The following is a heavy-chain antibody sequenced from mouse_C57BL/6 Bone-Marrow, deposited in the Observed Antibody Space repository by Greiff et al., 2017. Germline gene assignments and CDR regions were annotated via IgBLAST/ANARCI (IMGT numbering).Heavy chain of an antibody. CDR3: ARGGYDVWYFDV. CDR1: GFNIKDYY. CDR2: IDPEDGET. V-gene: IGHV14-2*01. D-gene: IGHD2-2*01. Sequence: VQLQQSGAELVKPGASVKLSCTASGFNIKDYYMHWVKQRTEQGLEWAGRIDPEDGETKYAPKFQGKATITTDTSSNTAYLQPSSLTSEGTAVFYCARGGYDVWYFDVWGTGTTVTVSS. J-gene: IGHJ1*03.